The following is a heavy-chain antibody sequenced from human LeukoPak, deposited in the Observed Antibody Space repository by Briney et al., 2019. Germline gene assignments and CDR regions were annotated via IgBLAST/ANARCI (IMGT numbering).Heavy chain of an antibody. CDR2: IRDDGTDK. J-gene: IGHJ4*02. Sequence: GGSLRLSCAASGFIFSIHGMHWVRQAPGKGLEWVAFIRDDGTDKYYADSVKGRFTISRDNSENTLHLQMNSLRPEDTAMYYCSTVTTREEYWGQGTLVTVSS. CDR1: GFIFSIHG. CDR3: STVTTREEY. V-gene: IGHV3-30*02. D-gene: IGHD4-17*01.